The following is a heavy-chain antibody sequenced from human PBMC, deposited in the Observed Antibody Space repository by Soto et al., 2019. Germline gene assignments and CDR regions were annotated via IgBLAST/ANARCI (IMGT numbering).Heavy chain of an antibody. J-gene: IGHJ6*02. D-gene: IGHD3-10*01. Sequence: LSLTCTVSVASISSYYWTWIRQPPGKGLEWLGYIFSSGSATYNPSLKSRVTISVDKSKNQFSLKLNSVTAADTAVYHCARIPIVRGSPTGMDVWGQGTTVTV. CDR1: VASISSYY. CDR3: ARIPIVRGSPTGMDV. CDR2: IFSSGSA. V-gene: IGHV4-59*01.